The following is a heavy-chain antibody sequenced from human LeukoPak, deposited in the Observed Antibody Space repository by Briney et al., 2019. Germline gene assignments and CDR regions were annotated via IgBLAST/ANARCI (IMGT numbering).Heavy chain of an antibody. CDR3: ARGGIQLWSNNWVDP. Sequence: TSETLSLTCTVSGGSISSSSYYWGWIRQPPGKGLEWIGYIYYSGTTNYNPSLRSRATISVDTSKNLFSLKLSSVTAADTAVYYCARGGIQLWSNNWVDPWGQGTLVTVSS. V-gene: IGHV4-61*05. CDR1: GGSISSSSYY. D-gene: IGHD5-18*01. J-gene: IGHJ5*02. CDR2: IYYSGTT.